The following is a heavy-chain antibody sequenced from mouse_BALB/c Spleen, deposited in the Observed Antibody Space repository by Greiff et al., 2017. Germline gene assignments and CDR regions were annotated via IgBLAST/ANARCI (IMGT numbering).Heavy chain of an antibody. CDR1: GYTFTDYW. CDR2: IDTSDSYT. J-gene: IGHJ1*01. CDR3: ARIYYGNYPYFDV. V-gene: IGHV1-69*01. D-gene: IGHD2-1*01. Sequence: QVQLQQPGAELVMPGASVKMSCKASGYTFTDYWMHWVKQRPGQGLEWIGAIDTSDSYTSYNQKFKGKATLTVDESSSTAYMQLSSLTSEDSAVYYCARIYYGNYPYFDVWGAGTTVTVSS.